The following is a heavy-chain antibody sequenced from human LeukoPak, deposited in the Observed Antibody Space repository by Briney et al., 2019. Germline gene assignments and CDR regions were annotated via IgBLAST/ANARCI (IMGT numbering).Heavy chain of an antibody. CDR1: GGTFSSYA. V-gene: IGHV1-69*04. CDR3: ARRADSSGPDI. CDR2: IIPILGIA. J-gene: IGHJ3*02. D-gene: IGHD3-22*01. Sequence: SVKVSCKASGGTFSSYAISWVRQAPGQGLEWMGRIIPILGIANYAQRFQGRITITADKSTNTAYMELSSLRSEDTAVYYCARRADSSGPDIWGQGTMVTVSS.